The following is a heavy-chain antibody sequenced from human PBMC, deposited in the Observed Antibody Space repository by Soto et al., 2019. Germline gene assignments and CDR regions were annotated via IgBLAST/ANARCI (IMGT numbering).Heavy chain of an antibody. Sequence: QVQLVQSGAEVKKPGSSVKVSCKASGGTFSSYTISWVRQAPGQGLEWMGRIIPILGIANYAHKFQGRVTITADKSTSTAYMELSSLRSEDTAVYYCARGPQYCSSTSCYSNYYYMDVWGKGTTVTVSS. CDR1: GGTFSSYT. CDR3: ARGPQYCSSTSCYSNYYYMDV. CDR2: IIPILGIA. V-gene: IGHV1-69*02. J-gene: IGHJ6*03. D-gene: IGHD2-2*01.